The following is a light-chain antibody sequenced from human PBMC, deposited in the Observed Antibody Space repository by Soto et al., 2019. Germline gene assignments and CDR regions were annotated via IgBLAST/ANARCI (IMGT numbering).Light chain of an antibody. V-gene: IGLV2-8*01. Sequence: QSALTQPPSASGSPGQSITISCTGTSTDVGAYNYVSWYQQHPGKAPKLMIYEVTKRPSGVPDRFSGSTSGNTASLTVSGLQDEDEDDYYCSSYAGSKNLIFGGGTKLTVL. CDR2: EVT. J-gene: IGLJ2*01. CDR3: SSYAGSKNLI. CDR1: STDVGAYNY.